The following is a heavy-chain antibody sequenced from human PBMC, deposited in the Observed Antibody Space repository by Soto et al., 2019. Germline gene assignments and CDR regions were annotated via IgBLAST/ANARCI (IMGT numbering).Heavy chain of an antibody. V-gene: IGHV1-69*08. CDR1: GGTFSSYT. CDR2: IIPILGIA. D-gene: IGHD4-17*01. CDR3: ARELGATVTTFDY. J-gene: IGHJ4*02. Sequence: QVQLVQSGAEVKKPGSSVKVSCKASGGTFSSYTISWVRQAPGQGLEWMGRIIPILGIANYAQKFQGRVTITEDKSTSTAYMELSSLRSEYTAVYYCARELGATVTTFDYWGQGTLVTVSS.